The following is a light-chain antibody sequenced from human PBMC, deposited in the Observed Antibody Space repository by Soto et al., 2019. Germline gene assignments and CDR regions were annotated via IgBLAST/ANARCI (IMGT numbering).Light chain of an antibody. V-gene: IGLV2-14*01. Sequence: LAQPASVSWTPGTSITICCSGTSSDVGGYNYVTWYRHHAGKAPKLMIYEVSNRPSGVSNRFSGSKSGNTASRTISGLQAEDEADYCCSSYTRSSTLYVFGTSTKVTVL. CDR2: EVS. CDR3: SSYTRSSTLYV. J-gene: IGLJ1*01. CDR1: SSDVGGYNY.